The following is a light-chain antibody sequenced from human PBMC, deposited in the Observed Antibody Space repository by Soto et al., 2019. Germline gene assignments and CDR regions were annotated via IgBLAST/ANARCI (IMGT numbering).Light chain of an antibody. CDR1: QSVSSN. CDR3: QQYDNWPPVT. J-gene: IGKJ5*01. Sequence: EIVMTQSPVTLSVSPGERVTLSCRASQSVSSNLAWYQQKSGQAPRLLIYGASTRVTGIPARFSGSGSGTEFTLTISNLQSEDFAIYYCQQYDNWPPVTFGQGTRLDIK. V-gene: IGKV3-15*01. CDR2: GAS.